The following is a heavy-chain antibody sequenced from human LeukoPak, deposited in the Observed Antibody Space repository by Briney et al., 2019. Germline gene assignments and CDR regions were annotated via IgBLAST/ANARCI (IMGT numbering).Heavy chain of an antibody. D-gene: IGHD3-22*01. CDR1: GFTFSNYAM. Sequence: GSLRLSCAASGFTFSNYAMSWVRQPPGKGLEWIGEIYHSGSTNYNPSLKSRVTISVDKSKNQFSLKLSSVTAADTAVYYCARLDSSGYYLDYYFDYWGQGTLVTVSS. J-gene: IGHJ4*02. V-gene: IGHV4-4*02. CDR3: ARLDSSGYYLDYYFDY. CDR2: IYHSGST.